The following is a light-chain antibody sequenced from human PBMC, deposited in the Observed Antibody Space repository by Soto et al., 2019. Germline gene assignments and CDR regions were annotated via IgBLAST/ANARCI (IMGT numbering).Light chain of an antibody. V-gene: IGLV2-11*01. J-gene: IGLJ3*02. Sequence: QSALTQPRSVSGSPGQSVTISCTGTSSDVGGYDFVSWYQQHPGKAPKLMIHDVTKRPSGVPDRFSGSKSGNSASLTISGLQAEDEADYYCCSYAGSYNLGVFGGGTKLT. CDR2: DVT. CDR1: SSDVGGYDF. CDR3: CSYAGSYNLGV.